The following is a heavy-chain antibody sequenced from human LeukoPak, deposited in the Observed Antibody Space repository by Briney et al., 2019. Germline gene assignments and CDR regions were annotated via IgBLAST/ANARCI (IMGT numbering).Heavy chain of an antibody. V-gene: IGHV3-11*04. Sequence: GGSLRLSCAASGFTFSDYYMSWIRQAPGKGLEWVSYISSGGSTIYYVDSVKDRFTISRDNARNSQYLQMNSLRAEDTAVYYCARAGNYYRNWYFDLWGRGTLVTVSS. CDR2: ISSGGSTI. D-gene: IGHD3-10*01. CDR1: GFTFSDYY. J-gene: IGHJ2*01. CDR3: ARAGNYYRNWYFDL.